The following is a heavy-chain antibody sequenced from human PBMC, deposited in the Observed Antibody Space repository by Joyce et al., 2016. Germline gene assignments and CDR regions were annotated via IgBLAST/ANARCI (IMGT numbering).Heavy chain of an antibody. CDR3: ARFSGSHFYYGMDI. J-gene: IGHJ6*02. V-gene: IGHV3-21*01. Sequence: EEQLVESGGGLVKPGESLRLSCVASGVTFSNYNMNWVRKAPGKGFEWSSTIILTNTYRNYADSVQGRVTISRDNAKNSLFLQMDSLRVEDTAVYYCARFSGSHFYYGMDIWGQGTSVTVSS. D-gene: IGHD6-19*01. CDR1: GVTFSNYN. CDR2: IILTNTYR.